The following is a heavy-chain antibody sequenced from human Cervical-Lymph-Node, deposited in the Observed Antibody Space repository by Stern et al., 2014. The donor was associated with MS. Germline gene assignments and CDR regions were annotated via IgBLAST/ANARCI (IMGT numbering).Heavy chain of an antibody. D-gene: IGHD5-18*01. CDR3: ARTTRGYSYGLLDY. Sequence: VQLVESGGGVVQPGRSLRLSCAASGFTFSSYGMHWVRQAPGKGLGWAAVIWYDGSNKYYADSVKGRFTISRDNSKNTLYLQMNSLRAEDTAVYYCARTTRGYSYGLLDYWGQGTLVTVSS. CDR1: GFTFSSYG. CDR2: IWYDGSNK. J-gene: IGHJ4*02. V-gene: IGHV3-33*01.